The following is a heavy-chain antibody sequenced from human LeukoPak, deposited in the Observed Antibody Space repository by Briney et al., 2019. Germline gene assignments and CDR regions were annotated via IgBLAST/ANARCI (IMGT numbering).Heavy chain of an antibody. Sequence: SETLSLTCAVSSGSLSGYSWGWIRQPPGKGLEWVGEISHSGITNNNASLKSRVTISLKKSEIQFSLMLSSVTAADTAVYYCTRQSGTVTPIDYWSQGTLVTVSS. CDR1: SGSLSGYS. D-gene: IGHD4-17*01. J-gene: IGHJ4*02. CDR2: ISHSGIT. CDR3: TRQSGTVTPIDY. V-gene: IGHV4-34*01.